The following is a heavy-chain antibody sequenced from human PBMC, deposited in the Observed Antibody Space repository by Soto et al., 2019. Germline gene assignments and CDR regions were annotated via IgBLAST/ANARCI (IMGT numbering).Heavy chain of an antibody. Sequence: GESLKISCNGSGYSFLNYWIGWVLQMPGKDMEWIGIIYPGDSDTRYSPSFQGQVTISADKSISTAYLQWSSLKASDTAMYYCARLFDSSGWYSYYYYGMDVWGQGTTVTVSS. CDR3: ARLFDSSGWYSYYYYGMDV. D-gene: IGHD6-19*01. J-gene: IGHJ6*02. CDR1: GYSFLNYW. CDR2: IYPGDSDT. V-gene: IGHV5-51*01.